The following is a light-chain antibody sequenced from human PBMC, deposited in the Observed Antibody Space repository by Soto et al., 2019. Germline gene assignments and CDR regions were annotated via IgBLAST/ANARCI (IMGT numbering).Light chain of an antibody. J-gene: IGKJ1*01. V-gene: IGKV3-20*01. CDR1: RSLSSTS. CDR2: DVS. CDR3: QQYGSSPRT. Sequence: EIVVTQSPGTLSLSPGERAALSCRASRSLSSTSLAWYQQRPGQAPRLLIYDVSSRATGIPDGFSGSGSGKDFTLTINRLEPDDFAVYYCQQYGSSPRTFGQGTKVEIK.